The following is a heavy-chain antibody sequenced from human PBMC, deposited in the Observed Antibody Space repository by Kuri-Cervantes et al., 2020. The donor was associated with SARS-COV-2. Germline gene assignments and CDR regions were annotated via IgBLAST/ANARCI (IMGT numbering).Heavy chain of an antibody. CDR1: GFTFSSYS. Sequence: GESLKISCAASGFTFSSYSTNWVRQAPGKGLEWVSYISSSSSTIYYADSVKGRFTISRDNAKNSLYLQMNSLRDEDTAVYYCARDGSDDFWSGHELGMDVWGQGTTVTVSS. CDR3: ARDGSDDFWSGHELGMDV. V-gene: IGHV3-48*02. CDR2: ISSSSSTI. D-gene: IGHD3-3*01. J-gene: IGHJ6*02.